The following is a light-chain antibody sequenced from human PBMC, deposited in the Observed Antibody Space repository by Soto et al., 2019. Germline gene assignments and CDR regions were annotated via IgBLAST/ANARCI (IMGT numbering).Light chain of an antibody. V-gene: IGLV3-10*01. J-gene: IGLJ3*02. CDR1: ELPKKY. Sequence: SYELTQPPSVSVSPGQTARITCSGDELPKKYVYWYQHTSGQAPVQVIYEDSKRPSGIPERFSGSSSGTMATLTISGAQVEDEADYYCYSTDSSGNHRVFGGGTKLTVL. CDR3: YSTDSSGNHRV. CDR2: EDS.